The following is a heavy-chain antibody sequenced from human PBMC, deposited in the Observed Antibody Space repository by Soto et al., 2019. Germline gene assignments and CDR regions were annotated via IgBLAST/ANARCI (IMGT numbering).Heavy chain of an antibody. CDR2: FDPEDGET. CDR3: ATGMIPPPLGYCSGGSCYSWFY. Sequence: ASVKVSCKVSGYTLTELSMHWVRQAPGKGLEWMGGFDPEDGETIYAQKFQGRVTMTEDTSTDTAYMELSSLRSEDTAVYYCATGMIPPPLGYCSGGSCYSWFYWGQGTLVTVSS. V-gene: IGHV1-24*01. J-gene: IGHJ4*02. D-gene: IGHD2-15*01. CDR1: GYTLTELS.